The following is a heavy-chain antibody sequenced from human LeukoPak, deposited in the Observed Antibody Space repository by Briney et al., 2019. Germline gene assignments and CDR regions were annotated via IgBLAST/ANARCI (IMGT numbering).Heavy chain of an antibody. V-gene: IGHV1-46*01. J-gene: IGHJ4*02. CDR3: ARTLSDSGLSY. CDR1: GYTFTNYY. D-gene: IGHD2/OR15-2a*01. Sequence: ASVKVSCKASGYTFTNYYIHWVRQAPGQGLEWLASINPSGDGIDYAQKFQGRVTMTTDTSTSTVYMGLSSLRSEDTAVYYCARTLSDSGLSYWGQGTLVTVSS. CDR2: INPSGDGI.